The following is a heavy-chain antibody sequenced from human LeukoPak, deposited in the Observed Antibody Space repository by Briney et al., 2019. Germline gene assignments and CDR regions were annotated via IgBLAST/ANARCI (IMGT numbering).Heavy chain of an antibody. J-gene: IGHJ4*02. D-gene: IGHD5-12*01. CDR2: ISATSSDI. CDR3: AKGLFSAFDKYLDS. Sequence: GGSLRLSCAASGFDFESYTMTWVRQSPGKGLEWVSLISATSSDINYAESVRGRFTITRDNAKNSLFLQMDSLRVEDTAIYYCAKGLFSAFDKYLDSWGQGTLVTVSS. V-gene: IGHV3-21*04. CDR1: GFDFESYT.